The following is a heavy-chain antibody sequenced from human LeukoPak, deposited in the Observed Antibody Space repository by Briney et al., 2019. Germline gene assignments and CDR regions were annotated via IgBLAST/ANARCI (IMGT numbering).Heavy chain of an antibody. CDR3: ARGIAAAY. J-gene: IGHJ4*02. CDR1: GGSISSSSYY. V-gene: IGHV4-39*07. Sequence: SETLSLTCTVSGGSISSSSYYWGWIRQPPGKGLEWIGSIYYSGSTYYNPSLKSRVTISVDTSKNQFSLKLSSVTAEDTAVYYCARGIAAAYWGQGTLVTVSS. D-gene: IGHD6-13*01. CDR2: IYYSGST.